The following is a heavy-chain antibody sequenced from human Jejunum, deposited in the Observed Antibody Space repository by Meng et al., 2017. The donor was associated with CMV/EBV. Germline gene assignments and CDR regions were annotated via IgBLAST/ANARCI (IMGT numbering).Heavy chain of an antibody. V-gene: IGHV3-49*02. D-gene: IGHD3-16*01. CDR1: GFTFGDYP. Sequence: SGFTFGDYPMTGVRQAPGTGLEWIGFIRDNSYGGTTKYAASVKGRFTISRDDARNIAYLQMDSLKTEDTAVYYCCRWGTMTQQMLPHWGQGTLVTVSS. J-gene: IGHJ4*02. CDR2: IRDNSYGGTT. CDR3: CRWGTMTQQMLPH.